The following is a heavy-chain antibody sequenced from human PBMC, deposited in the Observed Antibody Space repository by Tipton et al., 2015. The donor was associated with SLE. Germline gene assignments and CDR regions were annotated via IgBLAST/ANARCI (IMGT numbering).Heavy chain of an antibody. V-gene: IGHV4-34*01. CDR3: ARGSGLEGGSDAFDI. CDR1: GGSFSGYY. CDR2: INHSGST. D-gene: IGHD3-16*01. J-gene: IGHJ3*02. Sequence: TLSLTCAVYGGSFSGYYWSWIRQPPGKGLEWIGEINHSGSTNYNPSLKSRVTISVDTSKNQFSLKLSSVTAAVTAVYYCARGSGLEGGSDAFDIWGQGTMVSVSS.